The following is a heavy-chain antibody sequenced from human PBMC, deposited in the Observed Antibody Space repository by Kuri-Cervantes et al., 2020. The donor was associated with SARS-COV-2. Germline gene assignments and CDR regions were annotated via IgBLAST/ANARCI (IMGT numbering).Heavy chain of an antibody. CDR2: ISAYNGNT. V-gene: IGHV1-18*01. J-gene: IGHJ6*03. Sequence: ASVKVSCKASGYTFTNYAITWVRQAPGQGLEWMGWISAYNGNTNYALKLQGRVTMTTDTSTSTACMELSSLRSEDTAVYYCARGGWGSGSQNYYYYCMDVWGKGTTVTVSS. D-gene: IGHD3-10*01. CDR1: GYTFTNYA. CDR3: ARGGWGSGSQNYYYYCMDV.